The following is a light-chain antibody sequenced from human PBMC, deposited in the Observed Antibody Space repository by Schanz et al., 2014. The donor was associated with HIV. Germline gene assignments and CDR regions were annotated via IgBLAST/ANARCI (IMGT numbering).Light chain of an antibody. Sequence: EIVLTQSPATLSVSPGERATLSCRASQSITNYLAWYQQKPGQAPRLLIYDASNRATGIPARFSGSGSGTDFTLTISSLEPEDFAVYYCQQYNNRWTFGQGTKVEIK. CDR1: QSITNY. CDR3: QQYNNRWT. V-gene: IGKV3-11*01. J-gene: IGKJ1*01. CDR2: DAS.